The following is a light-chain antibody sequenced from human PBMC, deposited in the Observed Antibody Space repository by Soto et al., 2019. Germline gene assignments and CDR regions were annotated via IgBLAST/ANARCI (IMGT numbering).Light chain of an antibody. V-gene: IGLV2-11*01. CDR3: CSYAGSHTYV. CDR1: SSDVGNYNS. J-gene: IGLJ1*01. CDR2: DVR. Sequence: QSVLTQPRSVSGSPGQSVTMSCTGASSDVGNYNSVSWYQQHPGKAPKLIIYDVRKRPSGVPDRFSGSKSGNTASLTISGLQAEDEADYFCCSYAGSHTYVFGTGPKVTVL.